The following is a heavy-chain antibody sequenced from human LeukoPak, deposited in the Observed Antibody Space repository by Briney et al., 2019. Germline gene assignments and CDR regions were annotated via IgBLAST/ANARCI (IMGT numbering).Heavy chain of an antibody. V-gene: IGHV3-23*01. D-gene: IGHD6-19*01. CDR1: GFTFGTYA. Sequence: GGSLRLSCAASGFTFGTYAMSWVRQAPGKGLEWISAISGSGGSTYYADSVKGRFTIPRDNSKNTLYLQMNSLRAEDTAVYYCAKIPYSSGWVQNWFDPWGQGTLVTVSS. CDR3: AKIPYSSGWVQNWFDP. J-gene: IGHJ5*02. CDR2: ISGSGGST.